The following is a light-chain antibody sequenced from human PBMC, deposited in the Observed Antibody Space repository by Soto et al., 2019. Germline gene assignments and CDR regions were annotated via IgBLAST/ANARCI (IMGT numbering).Light chain of an antibody. CDR1: SSDVGGYNY. CDR2: EVS. J-gene: IGLJ3*02. Sequence: QSALTQPPSASGSPGQSVTISCIGTSSDVGGYNYVSWYQQHPGKAPKLIISEVSKRPSGVPDRFSGSKSGNTASLTVSGLQAEDEADYFFSSYAGSNDLVFGGGTKLTVL. CDR3: SSYAGSNDLV. V-gene: IGLV2-8*01.